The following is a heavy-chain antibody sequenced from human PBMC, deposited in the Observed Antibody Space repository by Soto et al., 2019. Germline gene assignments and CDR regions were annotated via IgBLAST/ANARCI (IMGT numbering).Heavy chain of an antibody. CDR3: ARDSVLAARGYFDY. V-gene: IGHV1-18*01. CDR1: GYTFTSCG. J-gene: IGHJ4*02. D-gene: IGHD6-6*01. Sequence: GASVKVSCKASGYTFTSCGITGVRQAPGQGLEWMGWISAYNGNTNYAQKLQGRVTMTTDTSTSTAYMELRSLRSDDTAVYYCARDSVLAARGYFDYWGQGTLVTVSS. CDR2: ISAYNGNT.